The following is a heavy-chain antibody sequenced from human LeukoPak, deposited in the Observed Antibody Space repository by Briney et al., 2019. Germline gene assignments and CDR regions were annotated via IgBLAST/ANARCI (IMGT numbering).Heavy chain of an antibody. D-gene: IGHD3-22*01. J-gene: IGHJ3*02. CDR1: GFTFSSYS. CDR3: ARDHHRRHYDSQARDTFDI. V-gene: IGHV3-48*01. Sequence: GGSLRLSCAASGFTFSSYSMNWVRQAPGKGLEWGSYISSSSSTMYYADSVKGRFTISRDNAKNSLYLQMNSLRAADTAVYYCARDHHRRHYDSQARDTFDIWGQGTMVTVSS. CDR2: ISSSSSTM.